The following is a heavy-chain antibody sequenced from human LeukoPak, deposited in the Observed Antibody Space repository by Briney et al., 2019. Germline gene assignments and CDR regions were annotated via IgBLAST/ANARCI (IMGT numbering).Heavy chain of an antibody. J-gene: IGHJ4*02. CDR1: GYTFTSYW. D-gene: IGHD4-17*01. Sequence: GDSLKISCKGSGYTFTSYWIGWVRQMPGKGLEWMGIIYPGDSDTRYSPSFQGQVTISADKSISTAYLQWSSLRASDTAMYYCATYADTYYFDFWGQGTLVTVSS. V-gene: IGHV5-51*01. CDR2: IYPGDSDT. CDR3: ATYADTYYFDF.